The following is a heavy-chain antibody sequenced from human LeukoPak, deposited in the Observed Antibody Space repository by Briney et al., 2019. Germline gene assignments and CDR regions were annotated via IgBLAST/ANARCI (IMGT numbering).Heavy chain of an antibody. CDR2: IKPDGSEK. D-gene: IGHD2-2*01. CDR3: ASDIVVVPGATD. V-gene: IGHV3-7*01. J-gene: IGHJ4*02. CDR1: GFTFSSYA. Sequence: GSLRLSCAASGFTFSSYAMSWVRQAPGKGLEWVANIKPDGSEKYYVDSVKGRFTISRDNVNSSVYLQMNSLRAEDTAVYYCASDIVVVPGATDWGQGTLVTVSS.